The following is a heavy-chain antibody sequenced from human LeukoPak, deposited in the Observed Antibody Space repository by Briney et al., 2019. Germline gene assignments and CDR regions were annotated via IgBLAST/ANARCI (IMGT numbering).Heavy chain of an antibody. J-gene: IGHJ4*02. CDR1: GYTFTGYY. Sequence: GASVKVSCKASGYTFTGYYMHWVRQAPGQGLEWMGWINPNSGGTNYAQKFQGRVTMTRDTSISTAYMELSRLRSDDTAVYYCARDFFLGYCSSTSCNPGDYWGQGTLVTVPS. CDR3: ARDFFLGYCSSTSCNPGDY. V-gene: IGHV1-2*02. CDR2: INPNSGGT. D-gene: IGHD2-2*01.